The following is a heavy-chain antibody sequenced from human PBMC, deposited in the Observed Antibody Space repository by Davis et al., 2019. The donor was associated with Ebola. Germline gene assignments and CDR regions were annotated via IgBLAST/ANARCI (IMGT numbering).Heavy chain of an antibody. V-gene: IGHV1-2*02. CDR3: ARVGGAAADYYNYGMDV. D-gene: IGHD6-13*01. CDR1: GYTFTGYY. J-gene: IGHJ6*04. Sequence: ASVKVSCKASGYTFTGYYMHWVRQAPGQGLEWMGWINPNSGGTNYAQKFQGRVTMTRDTSISTAYMELSRLRSDDTAVYYCARVGGAAADYYNYGMDVWGKGTTVTVSS. CDR2: INPNSGGT.